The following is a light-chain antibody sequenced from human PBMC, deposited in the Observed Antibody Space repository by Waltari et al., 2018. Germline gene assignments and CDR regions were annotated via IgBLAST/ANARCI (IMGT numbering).Light chain of an antibody. CDR3: HQYYGAPLS. J-gene: IGKJ4*02. Sequence: DIVMTQSPDSLAVSLGERATINCKSSQSIFDSSNNKRYLAWYQQKPGQPPKVRIYWASTRESGVPDRFSGSGYGTDFTLTINSLQAEDVAVYYCHQYYGAPLSFGGGTKVEIK. CDR1: QSIFDSSNNKRY. V-gene: IGKV4-1*01. CDR2: WAS.